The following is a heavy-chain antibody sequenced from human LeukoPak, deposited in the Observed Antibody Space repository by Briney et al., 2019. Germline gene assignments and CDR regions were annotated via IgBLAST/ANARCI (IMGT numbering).Heavy chain of an antibody. J-gene: IGHJ4*02. CDR3: AREGTMVRGADY. D-gene: IGHD3-10*01. V-gene: IGHV3-66*02. Sequence: GGSLRLSCAASGFTVSSNYMSWVRQAPGKGLEWVSVIYSGGSAYYADSVKGRFTISRDNSKNTLYLQMNSLRAEDTAVYYCAREGTMVRGADYWGQGTLVTVSS. CDR2: IYSGGSA. CDR1: GFTVSSNY.